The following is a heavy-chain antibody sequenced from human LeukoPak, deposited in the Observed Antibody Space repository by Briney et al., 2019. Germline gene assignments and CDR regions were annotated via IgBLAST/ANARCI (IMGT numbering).Heavy chain of an antibody. J-gene: IGHJ4*02. V-gene: IGHV3-74*01. D-gene: IGHD3-9*01. CDR2: VKYDGSTT. Sequence: GGPLRLSCAASGFTFSAYWMHWVRQAPGKGLVWVSRVKYDGSTTTYADSVKGRFTISRDNAKNILYLQMNSLRVEDTAVYYCARDLDWLLFDYWGQGTLVTVSS. CDR1: GFTFSAYW. CDR3: ARDLDWLLFDY.